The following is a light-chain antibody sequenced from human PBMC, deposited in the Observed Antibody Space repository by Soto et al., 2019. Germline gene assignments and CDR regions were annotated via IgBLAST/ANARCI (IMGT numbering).Light chain of an antibody. J-gene: IGLJ1*01. CDR2: EVT. V-gene: IGLV2-14*01. CDR1: SSDVGGYDY. CDR3: SSYTSSSTYV. Sequence: QSALTQPASVSGSPGQSITISCTGTSSDVGGYDYVSWYQLHPGKAPKLMIYEVTNRPSGVSYRFSGSKSVNTASLTISGLQAEDEADYYCSSYTSSSTYVFGTGTKLTVL.